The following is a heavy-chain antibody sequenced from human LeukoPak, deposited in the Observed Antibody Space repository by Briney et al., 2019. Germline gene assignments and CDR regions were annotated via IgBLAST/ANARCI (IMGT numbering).Heavy chain of an antibody. CDR1: GFTFSSYG. V-gene: IGHV3-33*01. J-gene: IGHJ4*02. CDR2: IWYDGSNE. CDR3: ARDLASASSSSSGDY. Sequence: PGRSLRLSCVASGFTFSSYGMHWVRQAPGKGLDWVAVIWYDGSNEYYADSVKGRFTISRDNSKNTLYLQMNSLRAEDTAEYYCARDLASASSSSSGDYWGQGTLVTVSS. D-gene: IGHD6-6*01.